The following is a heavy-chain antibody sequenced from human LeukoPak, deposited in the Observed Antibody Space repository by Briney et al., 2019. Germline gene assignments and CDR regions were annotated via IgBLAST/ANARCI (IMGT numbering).Heavy chain of an antibody. Sequence: PGGSLRLSCAASGFTFSSYSMNWVRQAPGKGLEWVSSISSSSSYIYHADSVKGRFTISRDNAKNSLYLQMNSLRAEDTAVYYCAREGYYYDSSGYVDYWGQGTLVTVSS. V-gene: IGHV3-21*01. CDR2: ISSSSSYI. CDR3: AREGYYYDSSGYVDY. CDR1: GFTFSSYS. J-gene: IGHJ4*02. D-gene: IGHD3-22*01.